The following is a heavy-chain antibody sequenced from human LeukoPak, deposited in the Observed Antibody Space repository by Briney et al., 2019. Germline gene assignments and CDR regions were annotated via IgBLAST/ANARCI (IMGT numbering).Heavy chain of an antibody. CDR1: GGSFSGYY. J-gene: IGHJ6*03. Sequence: PSETLSLTCAVYGGSFSGYYWSWIRQPPGKGLEWIGEITHTGSTNYNPSLKSRVTISVDTSKNQFSLKLSSVTAADTAVYYCARAGPYDSSGYYYQYYYYMDVWGKGTTVTISS. D-gene: IGHD3-22*01. CDR3: ARAGPYDSSGYYYQYYYYMDV. CDR2: ITHTGST. V-gene: IGHV4-34*01.